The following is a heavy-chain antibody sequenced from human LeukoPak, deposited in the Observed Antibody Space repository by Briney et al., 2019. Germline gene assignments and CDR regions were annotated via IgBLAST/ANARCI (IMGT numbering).Heavy chain of an antibody. CDR2: ISGSGGST. CDR3: AKEDRFIVVVTGANDY. V-gene: IGHV3-23*01. D-gene: IGHD2-21*02. Sequence: GGSLRLSCATSGFSFSSYAMSWVRQAPGKGLEWVSAISGSGGSTYYADSVKGRFTISRDNSKNTLYLQMNSLRAEDTAVYYCAKEDRFIVVVTGANDYWGQGTLVTVSS. J-gene: IGHJ4*02. CDR1: GFSFSSYA.